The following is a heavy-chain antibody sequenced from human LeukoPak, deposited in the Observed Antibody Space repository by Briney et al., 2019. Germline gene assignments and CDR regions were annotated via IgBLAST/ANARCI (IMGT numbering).Heavy chain of an antibody. V-gene: IGHV3-23*01. J-gene: IGHJ4*02. CDR3: AKVRPRSWGTINC. CDR2: ISGSGVST. Sequence: GGSLRLSCAASGFTFSSYAMTWVRQAPGKGLEWVSDISGSGVSTYYADSVKGRFAISRDNSKNTLYVQMDSLRAEDTPVYYCAKVRPRSWGTINCGGQGTLVTVSS. CDR1: GFTFSSYA. D-gene: IGHD3-16*01.